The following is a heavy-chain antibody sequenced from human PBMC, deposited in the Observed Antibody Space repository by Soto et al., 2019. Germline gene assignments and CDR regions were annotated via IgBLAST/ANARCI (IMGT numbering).Heavy chain of an antibody. J-gene: IGHJ4*02. CDR1: GFSVSSNY. CDR3: ARAPYSSSWYGTGFDY. V-gene: IGHV3-53*01. D-gene: IGHD6-13*01. CDR2: ISGGDST. Sequence: EVQLVESGGGLIQPGGSLRLSCAASGFSVSSNYMSWVRQAPGKGLEWVSVISGGDSTFYADSVKGRFTISRDTSTNTLHLQMNSLRVEDTAVYYCARAPYSSSWYGTGFDYWGQGTLVTVSS.